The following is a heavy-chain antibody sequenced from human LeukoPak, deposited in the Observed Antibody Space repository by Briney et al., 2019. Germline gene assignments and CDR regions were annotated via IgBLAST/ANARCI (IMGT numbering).Heavy chain of an antibody. D-gene: IGHD3-3*01. Sequence: GGSLRLSCTSSGFTFSSDAMTWVRQAPGKGLEWVSSISGSGDGTYYADSVKGRFTISRDTSKNNLLLQMNSLRADDTALYFCARRLSLRFDAFALWGPGTVVTVSS. CDR2: ISGSGDGT. CDR3: ARRLSLRFDAFAL. CDR1: GFTFSSDA. J-gene: IGHJ3*01. V-gene: IGHV3-23*01.